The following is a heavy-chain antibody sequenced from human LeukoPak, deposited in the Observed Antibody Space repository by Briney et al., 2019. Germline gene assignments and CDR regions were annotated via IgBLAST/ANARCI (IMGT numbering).Heavy chain of an antibody. CDR1: GFTFDDYA. J-gene: IGHJ4*02. Sequence: GGSLSLSCAASGFTFDDYAMHWVRQATGKGLEWVSGISWNSGSIGYADSVKGRFTISRDNAKNSLYLQMNSLRAEDMALYYCAKGSHMAVAGHSDYWGQGTLVTVSS. CDR2: ISWNSGSI. V-gene: IGHV3-9*03. CDR3: AKGSHMAVAGHSDY. D-gene: IGHD6-19*01.